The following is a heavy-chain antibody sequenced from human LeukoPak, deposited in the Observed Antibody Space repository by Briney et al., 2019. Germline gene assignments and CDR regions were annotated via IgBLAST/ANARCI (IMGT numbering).Heavy chain of an antibody. CDR1: GFTFSSYA. Sequence: GGSLRLSCAASGFTFSSYAMSWVRQAPGKGLEWVSYISSSGSTIYYADSVKGRFTISRDNAKNSLYLQMNSLRAEDTAVYYCARGSVVTAKGNFDYWGQGTLVTVSS. V-gene: IGHV3-48*04. CDR3: ARGSVVTAKGNFDY. J-gene: IGHJ4*02. D-gene: IGHD2-21*02. CDR2: ISSSGSTI.